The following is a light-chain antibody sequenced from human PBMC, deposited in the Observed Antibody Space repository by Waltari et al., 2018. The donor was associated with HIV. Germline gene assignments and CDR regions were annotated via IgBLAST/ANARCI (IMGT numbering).Light chain of an antibody. Sequence: DIQMSQAPSSLSASVGDRVTITCRASRDISHALAWYQQKSGEVPKLLIYGASTLRSGVSSRFRGSGSGTEFTLTINGLQPEDVASYYCQNYDSAPVAFGQGTRLEI. CDR2: GAS. J-gene: IGKJ5*01. CDR1: RDISHA. V-gene: IGKV1-27*01. CDR3: QNYDSAPVA.